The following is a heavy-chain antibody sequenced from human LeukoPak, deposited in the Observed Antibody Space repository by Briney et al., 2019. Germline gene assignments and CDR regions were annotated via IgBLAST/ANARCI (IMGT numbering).Heavy chain of an antibody. Sequence: PGGSLRLSCAASGFTFSSYAMSWVRQAPGKGLEWVSAISGSGGSTYYADSVKGRFTISRDNSRNTLYLQMNSLRTDDTAVYFCAKDRPPQYDSGTYSDYWGQGTLVTVSS. D-gene: IGHD3-10*01. CDR2: ISGSGGST. J-gene: IGHJ4*02. CDR1: GFTFSSYA. V-gene: IGHV3-23*01. CDR3: AKDRPPQYDSGTYSDY.